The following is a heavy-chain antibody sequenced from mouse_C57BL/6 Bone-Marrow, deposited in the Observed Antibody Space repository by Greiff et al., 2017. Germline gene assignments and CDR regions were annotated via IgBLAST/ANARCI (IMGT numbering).Heavy chain of an antibody. V-gene: IGHV1-59*01. J-gene: IGHJ3*01. Sequence: VKLQQPGAELVRPGTSVKLSCKASGYTFTSYWMHWVKQRPGQGLEWIGVIDPSDSYTNYNQKFKGKATLTVDTSSSTAYMQLSSLTSEDSAVYYCARLYYGNYAWFAYWGQGTLVTVSA. CDR3: ARLYYGNYAWFAY. CDR2: IDPSDSYT. D-gene: IGHD2-1*01. CDR1: GYTFTSYW.